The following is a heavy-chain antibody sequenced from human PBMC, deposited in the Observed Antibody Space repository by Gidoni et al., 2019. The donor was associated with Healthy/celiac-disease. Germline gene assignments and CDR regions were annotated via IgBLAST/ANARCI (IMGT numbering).Heavy chain of an antibody. CDR1: GGSISSYY. V-gene: IGHV4-59*01. Sequence: QVQLQESGPGLVKPSETLSLTCTVSGGSISSYYWSWIRQPPGKGLEWIGYIYYSGSTNYNPSLKRRVTISVDTSKNQFSLKLSSVTAADTAVYYCARTPDDYGDYVYGMDVWGQGTTVTVSS. CDR2: IYYSGST. CDR3: ARTPDDYGDYVYGMDV. J-gene: IGHJ6*02. D-gene: IGHD4-17*01.